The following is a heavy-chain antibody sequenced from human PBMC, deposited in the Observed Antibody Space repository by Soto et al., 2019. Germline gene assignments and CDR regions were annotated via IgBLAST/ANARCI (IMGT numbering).Heavy chain of an antibody. Sequence: SETLSLTCTVSGASISTYYWSWIRQPPGKGLEWIAYTYYSGSTNYNPSLKSRVTISVDTSNNQFSLKLSSVTAADTAVYYCARTIGPSELDYWGQGTLVTVSS. CDR3: ARTIGPSELDY. CDR2: TYYSGST. J-gene: IGHJ4*02. D-gene: IGHD1-26*01. V-gene: IGHV4-59*01. CDR1: GASISTYY.